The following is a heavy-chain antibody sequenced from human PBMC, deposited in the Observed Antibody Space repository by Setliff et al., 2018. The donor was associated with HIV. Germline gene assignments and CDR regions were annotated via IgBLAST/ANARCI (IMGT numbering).Heavy chain of an antibody. V-gene: IGHV1-69-2*01. CDR3: ATLDYYGSQTYNLALHY. CDR1: GYTFTDYY. J-gene: IGHJ4*02. Sequence: ASVKVSCKASGYTFTDYYMHWVQQAPGKGLEWMGRVDPKNGKTLYAENLRGRITITADTSTDTAYMERNSLRSEDTAMYYCATLDYYGSQTYNLALHYWGQGTLVTVSS. D-gene: IGHD3-10*01. CDR2: VDPKNGKT.